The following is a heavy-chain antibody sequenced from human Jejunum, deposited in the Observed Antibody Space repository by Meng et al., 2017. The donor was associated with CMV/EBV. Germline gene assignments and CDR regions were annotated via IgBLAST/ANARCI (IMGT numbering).Heavy chain of an antibody. Sequence: NYISWVRQAPGKGLEWVAIIYSDHSGGTPYYADSVEGRFTISRDDSQNRVDLQMNGLRREDTAVYYCAREDAKVHYYSYGMDVWGQGTTVTVSS. CDR1: NY. J-gene: IGHJ6*02. CDR3: AREDAKVHYYSYGMDV. CDR2: IYSDHSGGTP. D-gene: IGHD4/OR15-4a*01. V-gene: IGHV3-53*01.